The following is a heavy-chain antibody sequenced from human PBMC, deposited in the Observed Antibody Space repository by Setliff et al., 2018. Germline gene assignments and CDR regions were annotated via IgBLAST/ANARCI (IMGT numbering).Heavy chain of an antibody. V-gene: IGHV1-69*13. J-gene: IGHJ6*02. CDR3: ARGNMDVVAAGGKYSGMDV. Sequence: ASVKVSCKTSGGSFKNHAITWVRQAPGQGLEWMGGTFPMFDRPNYAQKFQARVTITADESTNTAYIEIRSLRSEDTAVYYCARGNMDVVAAGGKYSGMDVWGQGTTVT. D-gene: IGHD6-13*01. CDR1: GGSFKNHA. CDR2: TFPMFDRP.